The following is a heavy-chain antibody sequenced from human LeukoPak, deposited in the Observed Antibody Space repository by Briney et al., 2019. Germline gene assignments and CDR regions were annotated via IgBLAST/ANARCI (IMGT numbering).Heavy chain of an antibody. Sequence: SQTLSLTCDISGDTVSSNSAAWNWIRQSPSRGLEWLGRTYYRSKWYYDYVVSVKSRITISPDTSKNQFSLQLNSVTADDTAVYYCARGFALDVWGQGTMVTVSS. J-gene: IGHJ3*01. CDR2: TYYRSKWYY. CDR1: GDTVSSNSAA. V-gene: IGHV6-1*01. CDR3: ARGFALDV.